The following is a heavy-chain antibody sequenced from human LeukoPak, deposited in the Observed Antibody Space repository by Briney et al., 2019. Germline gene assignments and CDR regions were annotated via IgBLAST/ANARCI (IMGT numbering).Heavy chain of an antibody. V-gene: IGHV4-34*01. D-gene: IGHD3-10*01. CDR3: ARHGSYLGSYPHRFRYYGSGSETDY. Sequence: SETLSLTCAVYGGSFSGYYWSWIRQPPGKGLEWIGEINHSGSTNYNPSLKSRVTISVDTSKNQFSLKLSSVTAADTAVYYCARHGSYLGSYPHRFRYYGSGSETDYWGQGTLVTVSS. CDR1: GGSFSGYY. J-gene: IGHJ4*02. CDR2: INHSGST.